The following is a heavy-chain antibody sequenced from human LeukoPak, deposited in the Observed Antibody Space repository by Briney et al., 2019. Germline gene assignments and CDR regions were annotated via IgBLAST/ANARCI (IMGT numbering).Heavy chain of an antibody. CDR2: IYNLGTT. Sequence: SETLSLTCTVSGASISSTNYCWGWIRQPPGKGLEWIGSIYNLGTTQYNPSLKSRLTISVDTSKNQFSLKLSSVTAADTAVYYCAAPYSGSYQYYFDYWGQGALVTVPS. CDR1: GASISSTNYC. D-gene: IGHD1-26*01. J-gene: IGHJ4*02. CDR3: AAPYSGSYQYYFDY. V-gene: IGHV4-39*01.